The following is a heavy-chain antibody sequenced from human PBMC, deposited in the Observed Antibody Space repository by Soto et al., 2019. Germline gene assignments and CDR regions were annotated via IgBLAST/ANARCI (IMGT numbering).Heavy chain of an antibody. CDR3: ARSVEGHFDY. D-gene: IGHD6-19*01. V-gene: IGHV3-48*02. CDR1: GFRFSIYS. Sequence: EVQLVESGGNLVQPGGSLRLSCVASGFRFSIYSMNWVRQAPGKGLEWSAYITSDTTTIKYADSVKGRFTISRDNDKNLVYLHMNSLRDEDTAVYYCARSVEGHFDYWGQGTVVTVSA. J-gene: IGHJ4*02. CDR2: ITSDTTTI.